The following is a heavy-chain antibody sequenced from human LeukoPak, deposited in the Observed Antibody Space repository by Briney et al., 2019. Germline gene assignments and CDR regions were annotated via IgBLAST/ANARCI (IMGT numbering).Heavy chain of an antibody. D-gene: IGHD3-22*01. V-gene: IGHV3-33*08. CDR1: GFTFSSYG. CDR2: IWYDGSNK. J-gene: IGHJ3*02. CDR3: ARDPYDSSGYYLDAFDI. Sequence: GGSLRLSCAASGFTFSSYGMHWVRQAPGKGLEWVAVIWYDGSNKYYADSVKGRFIISRDNSKNTLYLQMNSLRAEDTAVYYCARDPYDSSGYYLDAFDIWGQGTMVTVSS.